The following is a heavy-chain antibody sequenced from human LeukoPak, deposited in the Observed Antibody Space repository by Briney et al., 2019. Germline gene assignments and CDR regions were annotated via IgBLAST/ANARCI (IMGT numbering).Heavy chain of an antibody. J-gene: IGHJ6*03. CDR1: GFTFSSYW. V-gene: IGHV3-20*01. Sequence: PGGSLRLSCAASGFTFSSYWMSWVRQAPGKGLEWVSGINWNGGSTGYADSVKGRFTISRDNAKNSLYLQMNSLRAEDTALYHCARDASWNYVGYYYYYMDVWGKGTTVTVSS. CDR2: INWNGGST. CDR3: ARDASWNYVGYYYYYMDV. D-gene: IGHD1-7*01.